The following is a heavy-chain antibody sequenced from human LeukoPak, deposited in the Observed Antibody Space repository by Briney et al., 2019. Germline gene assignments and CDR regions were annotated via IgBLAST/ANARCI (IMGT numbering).Heavy chain of an antibody. CDR3: AKDPRSGCYGSGDVYGMDV. D-gene: IGHD3-10*01. CDR2: ISYDGSNK. V-gene: IGHV3-30*18. CDR1: GFTFSSYG. J-gene: IGHJ6*02. Sequence: GGSLRLSCAASGFTFSSYGMHWVRQAPGKGLEWVAVISYDGSNKYYADSVKGRFTISRDNSKNTLYLQMNSLRAEDTAVYYCAKDPRSGCYGSGDVYGMDVWGQGTTVTVSS.